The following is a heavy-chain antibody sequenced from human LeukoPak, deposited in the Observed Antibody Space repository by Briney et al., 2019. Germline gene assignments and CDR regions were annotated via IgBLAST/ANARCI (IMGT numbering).Heavy chain of an antibody. CDR1: GGTFSSYT. CDR2: IIPILGIA. J-gene: IGHJ5*02. V-gene: IGHV1-69*04. CDR3: ARDYYDFWSGYVNWFDP. D-gene: IGHD3-3*01. Sequence: PKASVKVSCKASGGTFSSYTISWVRQAPGQGLEWMGRIIPILGIANYARKFQGRVTITADKSTSTAYMELSSLRSEDTAVYYCARDYYDFWSGYVNWFDPWGQGTLVTVSS.